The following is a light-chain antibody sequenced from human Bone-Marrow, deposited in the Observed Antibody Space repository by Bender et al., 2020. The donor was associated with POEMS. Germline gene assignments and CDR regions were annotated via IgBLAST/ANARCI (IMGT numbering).Light chain of an antibody. Sequence: QSALTQPASVSGSPRQSITISCTGTSSDVGAYNYVSWYQQHPGKAPKLLIYDATDRPSGVSHRFSGSKSGNTASLTISGLQAEDEADYYCSSYTSGTGQVFGGGTKVTVL. CDR1: SSDVGAYNY. CDR2: DAT. CDR3: SSYTSGTGQV. J-gene: IGLJ3*02. V-gene: IGLV2-14*03.